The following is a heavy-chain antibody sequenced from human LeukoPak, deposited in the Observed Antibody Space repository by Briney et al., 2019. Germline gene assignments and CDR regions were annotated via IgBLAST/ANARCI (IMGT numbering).Heavy chain of an antibody. CDR2: IYYTGST. Sequence: KPSETLSLTCTVSGGSISSSSYFWGWVRQPPGKGLEWIRSIYYTGSTYYNPSLKSRVTISVDTSKNQFSLKLSSVTAADTAVYYCARDFRVCSAGSCYSGPFDYWGQGTLVTVSS. V-gene: IGHV4-39*07. CDR3: ARDFRVCSAGSCYSGPFDY. CDR1: GGSISSSSYF. J-gene: IGHJ4*02. D-gene: IGHD2-15*01.